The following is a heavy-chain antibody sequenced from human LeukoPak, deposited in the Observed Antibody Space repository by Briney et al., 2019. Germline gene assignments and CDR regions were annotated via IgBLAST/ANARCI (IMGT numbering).Heavy chain of an antibody. CDR1: GVSISSGGYY. Sequence: SETLSLTCTVSGVSISSGGYYWSWIRQQPGKGLESIAYMYHNGRPYYNPSLQSRVTISVDTSKNQFSLKLSSVTAADTAIYYCARVGWVTSFVESWGQGTQVTVSS. CDR3: ARVGWVTSFVES. D-gene: IGHD2-21*02. V-gene: IGHV4-31*03. J-gene: IGHJ4*02. CDR2: MYHNGRP.